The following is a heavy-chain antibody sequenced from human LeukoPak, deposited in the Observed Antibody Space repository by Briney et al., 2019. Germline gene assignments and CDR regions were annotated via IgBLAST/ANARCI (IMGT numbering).Heavy chain of an antibody. CDR1: GYTFTSYG. D-gene: IGHD3-3*01. Sequence: ASVKVSCKASGYTFTSYGISWVRQAPGQGLEWMGWINPNSGGTNYAQKFQGRVTMTRDTSISTAYMELSRLRSDDTAVYYCALGVVTDDAFDIWGQGTMVTVSS. J-gene: IGHJ3*02. CDR3: ALGVVTDDAFDI. V-gene: IGHV1-2*02. CDR2: INPNSGGT.